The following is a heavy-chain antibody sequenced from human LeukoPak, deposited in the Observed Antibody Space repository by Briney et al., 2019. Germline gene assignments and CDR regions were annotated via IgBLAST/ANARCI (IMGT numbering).Heavy chain of an antibody. CDR3: ARARSKGYYYDSSGYYGGYFDY. V-gene: IGHV4-4*07. J-gene: IGHJ4*02. CDR2: IYTSGST. Sequence: SETLSLTCTVSGGSISSYYWSWIRQPAGKGLEWIGRIYTSGSTNYNPSLKSRVTMSVDTSKNQFSLKLSSVTAADTAVYYCARARSKGYYYDSSGYYGGYFDYWGQGTLVTVSS. D-gene: IGHD3-22*01. CDR1: GGSISSYY.